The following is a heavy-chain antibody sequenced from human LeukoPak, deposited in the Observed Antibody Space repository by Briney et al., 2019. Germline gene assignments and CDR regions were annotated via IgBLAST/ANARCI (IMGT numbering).Heavy chain of an antibody. Sequence: GGSLRLSCAGSGFTFSSYWMSWVRQAPGKGLEWVAIIKQDGSEKYYVDSVKGRFTISRDNAKNSLYLQMNSLRAEDTAVYYCARDLIQLWLRGFIGYWGQGTLVTVSS. CDR2: IKQDGSEK. CDR3: ARDLIQLWLRGFIGY. CDR1: GFTFSSYW. J-gene: IGHJ4*02. V-gene: IGHV3-7*01. D-gene: IGHD5-18*01.